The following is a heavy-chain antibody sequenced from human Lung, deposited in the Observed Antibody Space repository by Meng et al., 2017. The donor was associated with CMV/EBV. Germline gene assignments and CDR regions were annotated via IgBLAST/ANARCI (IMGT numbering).Heavy chain of an antibody. V-gene: IGHV3-49*04. CDR2: IRSKAYGGTT. CDR3: TRQWSGYDYVGRGMDV. Sequence: SXKISXTASGFTFGDYAMSWVRQAPGKGLEWVGFIRSKAYGGTTEYAASVKGRFTISRDDSKSIAYLQMNSLKTEDTAVYYCTRQWSGYDYVGRGMDVWGQGTTVTVSS. D-gene: IGHD5-12*01. CDR1: GFTFGDYA. J-gene: IGHJ6*02.